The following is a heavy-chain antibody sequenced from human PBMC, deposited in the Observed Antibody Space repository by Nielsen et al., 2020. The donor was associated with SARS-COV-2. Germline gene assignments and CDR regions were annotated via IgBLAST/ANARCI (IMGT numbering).Heavy chain of an antibody. Sequence: GESLKISCAASGFTFDDYGMSWVRQAPGKGLEWVSGINWNGGSTGYADSVKGRFTISRDNAKNSLYLQMNSLRAEDTALYYCAKLANSYSSADYWGQGTLVTVSS. CDR3: AKLANSYSSADY. J-gene: IGHJ4*02. CDR2: INWNGGST. CDR1: GFTFDDYG. D-gene: IGHD6-19*01. V-gene: IGHV3-20*04.